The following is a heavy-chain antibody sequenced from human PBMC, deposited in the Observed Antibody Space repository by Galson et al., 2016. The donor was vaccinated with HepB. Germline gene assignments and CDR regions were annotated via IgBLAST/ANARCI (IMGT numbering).Heavy chain of an antibody. CDR1: GFTFSRYS. Sequence: SLRLSCAASGFTFSRYSMHWVRQPPGRGLEWVAAILYDGSKTHYADSVKGRFTISRDNSVNTLYPQLNSLGSDDTAMYYCAKIPRGYCSGGDCSSMIDYWGQGTLVTVSS. D-gene: IGHD2-15*01. CDR3: AKIPRGYCSGGDCSSMIDY. V-gene: IGHV3-30*04. J-gene: IGHJ4*02. CDR2: ILYDGSKT.